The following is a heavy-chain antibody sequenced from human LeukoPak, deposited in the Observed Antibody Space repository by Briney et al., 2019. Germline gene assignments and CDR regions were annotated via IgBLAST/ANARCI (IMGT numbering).Heavy chain of an antibody. CDR2: INPNSGGT. J-gene: IGHJ4*02. Sequence: GASVKVSCKASGYTFTGYYIHWVRQAPGQGLEWMGWINPNSGGTNYAQKLQGRVTMTTDTSTSTAYMELRSLRYDDTAVYYCARGTRRSMGYYDTFDQWGQGTQVTVSS. CDR1: GYTFTGYY. V-gene: IGHV1-2*02. D-gene: IGHD3-22*01. CDR3: ARGTRRSMGYYDTFDQ.